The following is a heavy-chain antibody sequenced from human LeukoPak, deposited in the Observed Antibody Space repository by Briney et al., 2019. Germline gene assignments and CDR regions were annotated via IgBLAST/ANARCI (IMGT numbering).Heavy chain of an antibody. D-gene: IGHD3-10*01. CDR2: IYYSGST. CDR3: AVDYYYGSGGFDY. Sequence: PSETLSLTCTVSGGSISSYYWSWIRQPPGKGLEWIGYIYYSGSTNCNPSLKSRVTISVDTSKNQFSLKLSSVTAADTAVYYCAVDYYYGSGGFDYWGQGTLVTVSS. J-gene: IGHJ4*02. V-gene: IGHV4-59*01. CDR1: GGSISSYY.